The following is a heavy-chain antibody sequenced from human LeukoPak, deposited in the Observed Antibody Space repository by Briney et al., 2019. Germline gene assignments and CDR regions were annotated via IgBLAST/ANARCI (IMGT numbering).Heavy chain of an antibody. V-gene: IGHV4-59*01. CDR2: VCYNGTT. Sequence: ASETLSLTCSVSGDSISSYFWAWIRQPPGKGLEWIGYVCYNGTTNYNPSLRNRVAISIDTSKNQFSLKLNSATAADTAVYYCATSGGFNSPRHYWGQGTLVTVSS. CDR1: GDSISSYF. CDR3: ATSGGFNSPRHY. J-gene: IGHJ4*02. D-gene: IGHD3-16*01.